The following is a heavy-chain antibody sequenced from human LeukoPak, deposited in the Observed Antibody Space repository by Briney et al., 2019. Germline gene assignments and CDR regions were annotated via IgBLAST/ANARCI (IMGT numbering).Heavy chain of an antibody. Sequence: SETLSLTCTVSGDSINSSPYYWGWIRQSPGKGLEWIGSVYYSGSTYYFPSLQSRVTISLDTPKNQFSLKVRSVTAADTAVYYCVGKRGSSPIWVTWFDPWGQGTLVTVSS. J-gene: IGHJ5*02. V-gene: IGHV4-39*07. CDR1: GDSINSSPYY. CDR3: VGKRGSSPIWVTWFDP. CDR2: VYYSGST. D-gene: IGHD3-10*01.